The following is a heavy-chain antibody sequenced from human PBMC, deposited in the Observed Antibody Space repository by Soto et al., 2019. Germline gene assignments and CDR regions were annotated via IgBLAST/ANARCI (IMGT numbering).Heavy chain of an antibody. D-gene: IGHD3-3*01. V-gene: IGHV3-33*01. J-gene: IGHJ5*02. CDR2: IWYDGSNK. CDR3: ARTYYDFWSGYSRNWFDP. Sequence: QVQLVESGGGVVQPGRSLRLSCAASGFTFSSYGMHWVRQAPGKGLEWVAVIWYDGSNKYYADSVKGRFTISRDNSKNTLYLQMNSLRAEDTAVYYCARTYYDFWSGYSRNWFDPWGQGTLVTVSS. CDR1: GFTFSSYG.